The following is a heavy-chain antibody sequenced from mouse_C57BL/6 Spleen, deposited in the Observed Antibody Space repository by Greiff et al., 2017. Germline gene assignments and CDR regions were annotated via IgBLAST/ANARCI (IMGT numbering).Heavy chain of an antibody. Sequence: VQRVESGAELARPGASVTMSCKASGYTFTSYTMHWVNQRPGQGLEWIGYINPSSGYTKYTQKFKDKATLTADKSSSTAYMQLSSLTSEDSAVYYCAIDSSGPFAYWGQGTLVTVSA. V-gene: IGHV1-4*01. J-gene: IGHJ3*01. CDR2: INPSSGYT. CDR1: GYTFTSYT. D-gene: IGHD3-2*02. CDR3: AIDSSGPFAY.